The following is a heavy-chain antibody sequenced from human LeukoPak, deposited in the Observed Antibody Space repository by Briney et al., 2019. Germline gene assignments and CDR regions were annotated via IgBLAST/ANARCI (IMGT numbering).Heavy chain of an antibody. V-gene: IGHV3-21*01. CDR1: GFTFSSYS. CDR3: ARKGAGTSASHFDY. Sequence: PGGSLRPSCAASGFTFSSYSMNWVRQAPGKGLEWVSSISSSSSYIHYADAVKGRFTISRDNAKNSLYLQMNSLRAEDTAVYYCARKGAGTSASHFDYWGQGTLVTVSS. D-gene: IGHD6-19*01. CDR2: ISSSSSYI. J-gene: IGHJ4*02.